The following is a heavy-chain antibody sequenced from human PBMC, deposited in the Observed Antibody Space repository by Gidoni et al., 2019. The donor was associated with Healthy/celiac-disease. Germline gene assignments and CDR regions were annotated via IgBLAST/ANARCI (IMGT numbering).Heavy chain of an antibody. Sequence: EVQLVESGGGLVQPGRSLRLSCAASGFTFDDYAMHWVRQAPGTGLEWVSGISWNSGSIGYADSVKGRFTISRDNAKNSLYLQMNSLRAEDTALYYCAKDIGDIVATIDYWGQGTLVTVSS. D-gene: IGHD5-12*01. CDR1: GFTFDDYA. CDR3: AKDIGDIVATIDY. CDR2: ISWNSGSI. V-gene: IGHV3-9*01. J-gene: IGHJ4*02.